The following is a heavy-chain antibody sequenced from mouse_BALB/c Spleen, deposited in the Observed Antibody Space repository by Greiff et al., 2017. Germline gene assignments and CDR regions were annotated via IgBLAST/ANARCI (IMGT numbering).Heavy chain of an antibody. Sequence: VQLQQSGPELVKPGASVKMSCKASGYTFTSYVMHWVKQKPGQGLEWIGYINPYNDGTKYNEKFKGKATLTSDKSSSTAYMELSSLTSEDSAVYYCALYYRCDEWGFDYWGQGTTLTVSS. V-gene: IGHV1-14*01. CDR2: INPYNDGT. CDR1: GYTFTSYV. D-gene: IGHD2-14*01. CDR3: ALYYRCDEWGFDY. J-gene: IGHJ2*01.